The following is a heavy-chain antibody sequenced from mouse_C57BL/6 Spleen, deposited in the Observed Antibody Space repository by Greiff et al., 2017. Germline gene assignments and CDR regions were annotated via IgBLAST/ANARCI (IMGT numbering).Heavy chain of an antibody. J-gene: IGHJ4*01. CDR1: GYTFTSYW. CDR3: ARRSNFYAMDY. Sequence: QVQLQQPGAELVKPGASVTLSCKASGYTFTSYWMQWVKQRPGQGLEWIGEIDPSDSYTNYNQKFKGKATLTVDTSSSTAYMQLSSLTSEDSAVYYCARRSNFYAMDYWGQGTSVTVSS. V-gene: IGHV1-50*01. CDR2: IDPSDSYT. D-gene: IGHD2-5*01.